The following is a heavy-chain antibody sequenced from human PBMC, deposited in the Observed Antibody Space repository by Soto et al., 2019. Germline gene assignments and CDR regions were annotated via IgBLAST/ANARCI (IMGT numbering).Heavy chain of an antibody. CDR3: ARFISYCTNGVCYYLFDY. Sequence: SETLSLTCAVYGGSFSGYYWSWIRQPPGKGLEWIGEINHSGSTNYNPSLKSRVTISVDTSKNQFSLKLSSVTAADTAVYYCARFISYCTNGVCYYLFDYWGQGTLVTVSS. D-gene: IGHD2-8*01. J-gene: IGHJ4*02. V-gene: IGHV4-34*01. CDR1: GGSFSGYY. CDR2: INHSGST.